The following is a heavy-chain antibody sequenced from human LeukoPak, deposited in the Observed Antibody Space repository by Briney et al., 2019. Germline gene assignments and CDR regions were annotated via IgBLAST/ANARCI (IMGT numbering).Heavy chain of an antibody. D-gene: IGHD1-26*01. CDR2: IYTSGST. CDR3: ARGGGVGYYYYYMDV. V-gene: IGHV4-4*07. CDR1: GGSISSYY. J-gene: IGHJ6*03. Sequence: PSETLSLTCTVSGGSISSYYWSWIRQPAGKGLEWIGRIYTSGSTNYNPSLKSRVTISVDTSKNQFSLKLSSVTAADTAVYYCARGGGVGYYYYYMDVWGKGTTVTISS.